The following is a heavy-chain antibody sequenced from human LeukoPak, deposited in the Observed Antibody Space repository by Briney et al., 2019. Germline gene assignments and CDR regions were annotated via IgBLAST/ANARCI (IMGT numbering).Heavy chain of an antibody. J-gene: IGHJ4*02. Sequence: SETLSLTCTVSGGSISSYYWSWIRQPPGKGLEWIGSIYYSGTTYYNPSLKSRVTISTDTSKNQFSLKLRSVTAADTAVYYCARRDGSLTDWGQGIQVTVSS. CDR2: IYYSGTT. D-gene: IGHD1-26*01. CDR3: ARRDGSLTD. V-gene: IGHV4-59*05. CDR1: GGSISSYY.